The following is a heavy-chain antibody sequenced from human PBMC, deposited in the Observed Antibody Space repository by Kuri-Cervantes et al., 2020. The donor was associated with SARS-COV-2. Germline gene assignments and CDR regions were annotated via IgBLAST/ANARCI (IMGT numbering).Heavy chain of an antibody. CDR3: ARDRGAPPSFDYYYGMDV. D-gene: IGHD3-10*01. CDR1: GFSFSDAW. V-gene: IGHV3-11*04. Sequence: GGSLRLSCAASGFSFSDAWMSWVRQAPGKGLEWVSYISSSGSTIYYADSVKGRFTISRDNAKNSLYLQMNSLRAEDTAVYYCARDRGAPPSFDYYYGMDVWGQGTTVTVSS. J-gene: IGHJ6*02. CDR2: ISSSGSTI.